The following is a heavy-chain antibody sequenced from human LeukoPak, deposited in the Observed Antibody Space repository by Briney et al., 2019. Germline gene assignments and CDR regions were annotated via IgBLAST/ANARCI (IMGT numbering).Heavy chain of an antibody. Sequence: ASVKVSCKASGYTFTSYDINWVRQATGQGLEWMGWMNPNSGNTGYAQKFQGRVTMTRNTSISTAYMELSSLRSEDTAVYYCALGNHRLYCSSTSCYGGGAFDIWGQGTMVTVSS. CDR1: GYTFTSYD. CDR3: ALGNHRLYCSSTSCYGGGAFDI. J-gene: IGHJ3*02. V-gene: IGHV1-8*01. D-gene: IGHD2-2*01. CDR2: MNPNSGNT.